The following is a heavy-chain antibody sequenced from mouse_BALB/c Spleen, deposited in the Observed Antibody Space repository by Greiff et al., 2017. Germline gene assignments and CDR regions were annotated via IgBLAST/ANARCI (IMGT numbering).Heavy chain of an antibody. D-gene: IGHD2-13*01. Sequence: EVHLVESGGGLVKPGGSLKLSCAASGFTFSSYAMSWVRQTPEKRLEWVASISSGGSTYYPDSVKGRFTISRDNARNILYLQMSSLRSEDTAMYYCARMTAFDYWGQGTTLTVSS. V-gene: IGHV5-6-5*01. CDR2: ISSGGST. CDR1: GFTFSSYA. J-gene: IGHJ2*01. CDR3: ARMTAFDY.